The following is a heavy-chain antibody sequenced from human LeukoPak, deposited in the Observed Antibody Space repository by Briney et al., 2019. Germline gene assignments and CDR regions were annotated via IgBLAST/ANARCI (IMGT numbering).Heavy chain of an antibody. V-gene: IGHV3-33*01. CDR3: ARGPHFGVVTVDY. CDR1: GFTFSSYG. D-gene: IGHD3-3*01. CDR2: IWYDGSNK. J-gene: IGHJ4*02. Sequence: GGSLRLSCAASGFTFSSYGMHWVRQAPGKGLEWVAVIWYDGSNKYYADSVKGRFTISRDNSKNTLYLQMNSLRAEDTAVYYCARGPHFGVVTVDYRGQGTLVTVSS.